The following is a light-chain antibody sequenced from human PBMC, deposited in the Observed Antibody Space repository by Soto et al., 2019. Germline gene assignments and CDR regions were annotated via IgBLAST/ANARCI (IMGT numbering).Light chain of an antibody. V-gene: IGKV3-15*01. Sequence: EIVMTQSPVTLSVSPGERATLSCRARHHVANNLSWYQQNPGQAPRLLIYVASTRATGISARFSGSGSGTEFTLTLSSLQSDDFAVYYCQQYTARPPWTFGHGTKV. CDR1: HHVANN. CDR3: QQYTARPPWT. J-gene: IGKJ1*01. CDR2: VAS.